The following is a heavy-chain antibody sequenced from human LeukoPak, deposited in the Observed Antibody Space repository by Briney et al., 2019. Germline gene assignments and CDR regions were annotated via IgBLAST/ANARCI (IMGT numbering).Heavy chain of an antibody. J-gene: IGHJ4*02. Sequence: KPSETLSLTCTVSGGSISSYYWSWIRQPPGKGLEWIGYINYSGGTNYNPSLKSRVTISVDTSKSQFSLKLSSVTAADTAVYYCARHLVTDFWSGYYIGGIDYWGQGTLVTVSS. V-gene: IGHV4-59*08. CDR2: INYSGGT. D-gene: IGHD3-3*01. CDR1: GGSISSYY. CDR3: ARHLVTDFWSGYYIGGIDY.